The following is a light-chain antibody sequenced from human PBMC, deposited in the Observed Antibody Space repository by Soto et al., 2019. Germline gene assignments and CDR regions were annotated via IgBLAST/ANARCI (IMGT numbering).Light chain of an antibody. J-gene: IGLJ1*01. Sequence: QSALTQPASVSGSPGQSITISCTGTRSDVGGYNFVSWYQQHPGKVPKLIIYEVSNRPSGVSNRFSGFKSGNTASLTISGHQAEDEADDYCSSHTNYITGVFGTGTKLT. CDR3: SSHTNYITGV. CDR1: RSDVGGYNF. CDR2: EVS. V-gene: IGLV2-14*01.